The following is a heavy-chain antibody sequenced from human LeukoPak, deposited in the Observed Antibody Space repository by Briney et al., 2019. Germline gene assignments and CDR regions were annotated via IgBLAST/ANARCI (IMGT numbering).Heavy chain of an antibody. CDR2: IYYSGST. J-gene: IGHJ5*02. CDR3: ARDLGYCSGGICYNWFDP. D-gene: IGHD2-15*01. V-gene: IGHV4-59*13. Sequence: SETLSLTCSVSGRSISSYYWSWIRQPPGKGLEWIGYIYYSGSTNYNPSLKSRVNISVDTSKNQFSLKLSSVTAADTAVYYCARDLGYCSGGICYNWFDPWGQGTLVTVSS. CDR1: GRSISSYY.